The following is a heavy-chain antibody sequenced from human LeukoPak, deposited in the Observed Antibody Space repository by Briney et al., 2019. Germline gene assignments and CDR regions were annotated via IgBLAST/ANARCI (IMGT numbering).Heavy chain of an antibody. CDR2: IYHSGST. Sequence: SETLSLTCTVSGYSISSGYYWGWIRQPPGKGLEWIGSIYHSGSTYYNPPLKSRVTISVDTSKNQFSLKLSSVTAADTAVYYCARTNISERGSGCYFNYYYYYYMDVWGKGTTVTISS. V-gene: IGHV4-38-2*02. CDR3: ARTNISERGSGCYFNYYYYYYMDV. CDR1: GYSISSGYY. J-gene: IGHJ6*03. D-gene: IGHD3-22*01.